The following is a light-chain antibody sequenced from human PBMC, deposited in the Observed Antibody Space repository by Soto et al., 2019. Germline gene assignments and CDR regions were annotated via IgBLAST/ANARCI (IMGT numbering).Light chain of an antibody. CDR2: TVS. V-gene: IGKV1-9*01. CDR3: QQLNNYPIT. J-gene: IGKJ5*01. CDR1: QGIGNN. Sequence: DIRLTQSPSFLSASVGDRVTITYRASQGIGNNLAWYQGKPGKAPKLLIYTVSTLQSGVPSRFSGSGSGTEFSLTISSLQAEDFATYYCQQLNNYPITFGQGTRLEIK.